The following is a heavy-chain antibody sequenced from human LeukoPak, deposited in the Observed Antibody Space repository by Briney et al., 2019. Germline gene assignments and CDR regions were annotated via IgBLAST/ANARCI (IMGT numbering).Heavy chain of an antibody. V-gene: IGHV3-48*03. CDR1: GFTFSSYE. CDR3: ARGLVAGDYYYYYMDV. CDR2: ISSSGSTI. D-gene: IGHD6-19*01. J-gene: IGHJ6*03. Sequence: PGGSLRLSCAASGFTFSSYEMNWVRQAPGKGLEWVSYISSSGSTIYYADSVKGRFTISRDNAKNSLYLQTNSLRAEDTAVYYCARGLVAGDYYYYYMDVWGKGTTVTVSS.